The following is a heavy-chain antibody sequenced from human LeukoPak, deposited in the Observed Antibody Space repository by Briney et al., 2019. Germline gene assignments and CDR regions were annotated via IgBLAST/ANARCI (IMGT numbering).Heavy chain of an antibody. CDR2: IYYSGST. V-gene: IGHV4-31*03. D-gene: IGHD6-6*01. CDR3: ARGQAARLAEYFQH. CDR1: GGSISSGGYY. J-gene: IGHJ1*01. Sequence: SETLSLTCTVSGGSISSGGYYWSWIRQHPGTGLEWIGYIYYSGSTYYNPSLKSRVTISVDTSKNQFSLKLSSVTAADTAVYYCARGQAARLAEYFQHWGQGTLVTVSS.